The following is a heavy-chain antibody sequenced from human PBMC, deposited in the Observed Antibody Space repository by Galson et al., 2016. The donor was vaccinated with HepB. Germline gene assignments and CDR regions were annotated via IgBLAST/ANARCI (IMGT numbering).Heavy chain of an antibody. J-gene: IGHJ6*04. CDR3: ASLATVTTRYYYYGLDV. CDR2: INSDGSNI. D-gene: IGHD4-17*01. V-gene: IGHV3-74*01. CDR1: GFTFSAYW. Sequence: SLRLSCAASGFTFSAYWMYWVRQAPGKGLVWVSRINSDGSNITYADSVKGRFTISRNNAKNKLYLQMNSLRAEDTAVYYCASLATVTTRYYYYGLDVWGKGTTVTVSS.